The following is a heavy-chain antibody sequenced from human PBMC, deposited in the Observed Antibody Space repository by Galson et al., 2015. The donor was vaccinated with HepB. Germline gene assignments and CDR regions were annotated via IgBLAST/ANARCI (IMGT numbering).Heavy chain of an antibody. J-gene: IGHJ3*02. CDR3: ARDGRWDAFEI. D-gene: IGHD1-26*01. Sequence: SLRLSCAASGFTFSSYSMNWVRQAPGKGLEWVSSISVSSSYIYYAESVKGRFTISRDNAKNSLYLQMNSLRAENTAVYYCARDGRWDAFEIGGQGTMVTVSS. CDR2: ISVSSSYI. CDR1: GFTFSSYS. V-gene: IGHV3-21*01.